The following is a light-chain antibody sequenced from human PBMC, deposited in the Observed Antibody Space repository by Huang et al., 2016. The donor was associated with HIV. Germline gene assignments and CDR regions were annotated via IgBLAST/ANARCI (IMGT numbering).Light chain of an antibody. V-gene: IGKV1-39*01. J-gene: IGKJ2*01. CDR3: QGSLSIPHT. CDR1: ENIRSY. Sequence: DIQMTQSPSSLSASVGDRVTITCRASENIRSYLNWYQQKPGKPPKLLIHSASTLQRGVPSRFSGSGSGTDFTLTITSLQPEDFATYYCQGSLSIPHTFGQGTNLEIK. CDR2: SAS.